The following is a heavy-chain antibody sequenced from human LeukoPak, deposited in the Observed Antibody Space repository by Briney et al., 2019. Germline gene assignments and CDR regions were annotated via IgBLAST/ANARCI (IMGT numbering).Heavy chain of an antibody. CDR1: GGSISSYY. Sequence: PSETLSLTCTVSGGSISSYYWSWIRQPPGKGLEWIGYIYYSGSTNYNPSLKSRVTISVDTSENQFSLKLSSVTAADTAVYYCARGYSSSWYAATLWFDPWGQGTLVTVSS. V-gene: IGHV4-59*01. CDR2: IYYSGST. CDR3: ARGYSSSWYAATLWFDP. J-gene: IGHJ5*02. D-gene: IGHD6-13*01.